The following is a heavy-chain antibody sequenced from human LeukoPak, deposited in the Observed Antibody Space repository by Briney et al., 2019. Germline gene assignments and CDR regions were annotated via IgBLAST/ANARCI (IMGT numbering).Heavy chain of an antibody. J-gene: IGHJ3*02. Sequence: GGSLRLSCAASGFTFDDYAMHWVRQAPGKGLEWVSGISWNSGSIGYADSVKGRFTISRDNAKNSLYLQMNSLRAEDTAVYYCARDIYDSSDDAFDIWGQGTMVTVSS. CDR1: GFTFDDYA. CDR2: ISWNSGSI. V-gene: IGHV3-9*01. D-gene: IGHD3-22*01. CDR3: ARDIYDSSDDAFDI.